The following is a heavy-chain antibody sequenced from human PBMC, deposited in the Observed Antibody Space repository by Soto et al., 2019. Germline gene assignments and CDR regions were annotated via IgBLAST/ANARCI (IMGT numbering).Heavy chain of an antibody. J-gene: IGHJ2*01. CDR2: IDQHDSGR. CDR1: GFTLSNFW. CDR3: AREWIIDL. V-gene: IGHV3-7*05. D-gene: IGHD5-12*01. Sequence: EVQLVESGGGLVQPGGSLSLSCEASGFTLSNFWMGCVRQAPATGLEWVAIIDQHDSGRYYVGSVRGHFTTSRDNAHNSLWLQMNSLTAEDTAVYYCAREWIIDLWGRGTLVTVSS.